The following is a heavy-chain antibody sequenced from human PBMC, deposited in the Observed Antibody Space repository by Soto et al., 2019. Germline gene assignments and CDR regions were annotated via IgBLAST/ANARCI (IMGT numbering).Heavy chain of an antibody. Sequence: SETLSLTCTVSGASIGSSYWSWIRQPPGKGLEWMGYIFYSGSTNYSPSLNSRVSITVDTSKNQLSLNLSSVTAADTAVYYCARVSTVTKLAYWGHGMFVTVSS. CDR3: ARVSTVTKLAY. D-gene: IGHD4-17*01. J-gene: IGHJ4*01. CDR1: GASIGSSY. CDR2: IFYSGST. V-gene: IGHV4-59*01.